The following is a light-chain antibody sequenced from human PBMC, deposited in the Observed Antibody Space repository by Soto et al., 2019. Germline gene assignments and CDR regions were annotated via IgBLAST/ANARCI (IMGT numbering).Light chain of an antibody. J-gene: IGKJ4*01. CDR3: MQALQTPLT. V-gene: IGKV2-28*01. Sequence: DIVLTQSPLSLPVTPGEPASISCSSSQSLLYSNGDNYLNWYVQKPGQSPPLLIYLGSFRPSGVPDRFTGSGSGTDFTLRISEVEAEDVGVYYCMQALQTPLTFGGGTKVEIK. CDR1: QSLLYSNGDNY. CDR2: LGS.